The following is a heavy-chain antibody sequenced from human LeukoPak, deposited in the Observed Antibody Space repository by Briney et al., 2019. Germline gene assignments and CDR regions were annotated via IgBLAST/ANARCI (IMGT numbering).Heavy chain of an antibody. V-gene: IGHV4-31*03. CDR2: IYYSGST. CDR1: GGSISSSSYY. Sequence: SETLSLTCTVSGGSISSSSYYWSWIRQHPGKGLEWIGYIYYSGSTYYNPSLTSRVTISVDTSKNQFSLKLSSVTAADTAVYYCARVDIVVVPAAMRSRTSPRYYFDYWGQGTLVTVSS. CDR3: ARVDIVVVPAAMRSRTSPRYYFDY. J-gene: IGHJ4*02. D-gene: IGHD2-2*01.